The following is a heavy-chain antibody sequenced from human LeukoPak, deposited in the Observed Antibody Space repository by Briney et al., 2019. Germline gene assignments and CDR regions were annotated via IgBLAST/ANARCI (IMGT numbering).Heavy chain of an antibody. CDR3: ARVGSYYGSGSYRTSSVRNWFDP. V-gene: IGHV4-61*02. D-gene: IGHD3-10*01. CDR1: GGSISSGSYY. CDR2: IYTSGST. Sequence: PSETLSLTCTVSGGSISSGSYYWSWIRQPAGKGLEWIGRIYTSGSTNYNPSLKSRVTISVDTSKNQFSLKLSSVTAADTAVYYCARVGSYYGSGSYRTSSVRNWFDPWGQGTLVTVSS. J-gene: IGHJ5*02.